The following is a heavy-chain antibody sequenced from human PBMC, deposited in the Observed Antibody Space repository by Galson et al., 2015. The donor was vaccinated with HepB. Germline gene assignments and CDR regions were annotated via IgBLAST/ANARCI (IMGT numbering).Heavy chain of an antibody. J-gene: IGHJ6*02. CDR2: IYSGGST. D-gene: IGHD6-13*01. CDR3: ARGRDDSSSWQQKDYYYYGMDV. CDR1: GFTFSSYA. Sequence: SLRLSCAASGFTFSSYAMSWVRQAPGKGLEWVSVIYSGGSTYYADSVKGRFTISRHNSKNTLYLQMNSLRAEDTAVYYCARGRDDSSSWQQKDYYYYGMDVWGQGTTVTVSS. V-gene: IGHV3-53*04.